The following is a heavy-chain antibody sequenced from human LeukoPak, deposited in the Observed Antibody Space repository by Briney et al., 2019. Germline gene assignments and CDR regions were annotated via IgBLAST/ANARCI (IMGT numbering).Heavy chain of an antibody. Sequence: SETLSLTCTVSGGAISSYYWRWIRQPAGKVLECSGRIYTSGSTNYNPSLKSRVTMSVDTCKNQLSLMLRSVTAADTAVYYCARAPGLGIYESRSWYSLDYSGHATLLPVS. J-gene: IGHJ4*01. CDR1: GGAISSYY. D-gene: IGHD6-13*01. CDR2: IYTSGST. V-gene: IGHV4-4*07. CDR3: ARAPGLGIYESRSWYSLDY.